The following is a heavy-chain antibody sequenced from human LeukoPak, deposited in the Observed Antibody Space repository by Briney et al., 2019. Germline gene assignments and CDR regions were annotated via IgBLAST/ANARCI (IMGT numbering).Heavy chain of an antibody. CDR1: GGSFSGYY. V-gene: IGHV4-34*01. CDR2: INHSGST. Sequence: PSETLSLTCAFYGGSFSGYYWSWIRQPPGQGLEWIGEINHSGSTNYNPSLKSRVTISVDTSKNLFSLKLSSVTAADTAVYYCARGLNYYASSGYYGYWGQGTLVTVSS. CDR3: ARGLNYYASSGYYGY. J-gene: IGHJ4*02. D-gene: IGHD3-22*01.